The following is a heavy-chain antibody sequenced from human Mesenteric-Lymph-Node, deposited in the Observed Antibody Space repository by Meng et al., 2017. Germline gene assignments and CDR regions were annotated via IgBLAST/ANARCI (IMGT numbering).Heavy chain of an antibody. J-gene: IGHJ4*02. CDR3: ARDDDYANYSLDY. D-gene: IGHD4-11*01. CDR1: GFTFSDYA. CDR2: ISYDGNKK. Sequence: QVQLVESGGGVVQPGRSLRLSCAASGFTFSDYAMHWVRQAPGKGLEWVAVISYDGNKKYYAESMKGRLTVSRDDSKNTLYLQMNSLRGEDTAVYYCARDDDYANYSLDYWGQGTLVTVSS. V-gene: IGHV3-30-3*01.